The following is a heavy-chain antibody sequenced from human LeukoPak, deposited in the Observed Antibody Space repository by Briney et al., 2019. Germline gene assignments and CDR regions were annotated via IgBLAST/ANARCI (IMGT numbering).Heavy chain of an antibody. D-gene: IGHD3-9*01. CDR3: ASAPLRYLRAGHHDY. CDR1: GFSFSNSA. V-gene: IGHV3-21*01. J-gene: IGHJ4*02. Sequence: GGSLRLSCAASGFSFSNSAMNWVRQVPGKGLEWVSSIDYDSSHIYYAASVRGRFTISRDNARNSVYLQMNSLRVEDTAVYYCASAPLRYLRAGHHDYWGQGTLVAVSS. CDR2: IDYDSSHI.